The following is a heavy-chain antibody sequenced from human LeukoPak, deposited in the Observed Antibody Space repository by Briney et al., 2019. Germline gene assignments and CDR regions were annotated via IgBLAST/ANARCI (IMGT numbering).Heavy chain of an antibody. D-gene: IGHD6-13*01. Sequence: GGSLRLSCAASGFTFSSYAMSWVRQAPGKGLEWVSAISGSGGSTYYADSVKGRFTISRDNSKNTLYLQMNSLRAEDTAVYYCAKDRLGGYSSSWYSNWFDPWGQGTLVTVSS. CDR3: AKDRLGGYSSSWYSNWFDP. CDR1: GFTFSSYA. V-gene: IGHV3-23*01. J-gene: IGHJ5*02. CDR2: ISGSGGST.